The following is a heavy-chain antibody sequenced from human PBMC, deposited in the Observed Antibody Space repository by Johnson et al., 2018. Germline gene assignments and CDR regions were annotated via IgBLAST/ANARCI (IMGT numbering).Heavy chain of an antibody. CDR2: ISYDGSNK. J-gene: IGHJ6*02. CDR3: AGDDYSRYNYDYGMDG. CDR1: GFTFSSYV. Sequence: QVQLVQSGGGVVQPGRSLRLSCAASGFTFSSYVMHWVRQAPGQGLEWVAVISYDGSNKYYADSVKGRFTISRDNSKNTLYLQMNSLRAEETAVYYCAGDDYSRYNYDYGMDGWGQGTTVTVSS. V-gene: IGHV3-30*03. D-gene: IGHD6-13*01.